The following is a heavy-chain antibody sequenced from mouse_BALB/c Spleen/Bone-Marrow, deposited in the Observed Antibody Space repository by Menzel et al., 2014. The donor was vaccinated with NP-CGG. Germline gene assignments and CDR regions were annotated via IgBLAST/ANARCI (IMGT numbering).Heavy chain of an antibody. CDR2: IWGDGST. V-gene: IGHV2-6-7*01. CDR3: ARDGYDYAMDY. Sequence: VKLQESGPGLVAPSQSLSITCTVSGFSSTGYAVNWVRQPPGKGLEWLGMIWGDGSTDYNSALKSRLSISKDNSKSQVFLKMNSLQTDDTARYYCARDGYDYAMDYWGQGTSVTVSS. CDR1: GFSSTGYA. J-gene: IGHJ4*01. D-gene: IGHD2-2*01.